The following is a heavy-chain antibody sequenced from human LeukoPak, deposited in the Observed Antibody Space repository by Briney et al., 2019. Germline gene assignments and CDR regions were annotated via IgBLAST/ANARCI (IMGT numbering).Heavy chain of an antibody. CDR2: IHYSGST. D-gene: IGHD3-22*01. J-gene: IGHJ4*02. CDR1: GGSISSNNYY. V-gene: IGHV4-39*01. CDR3: ARHWDDRSSPSY. Sequence: PSETLSLTCTVSGGSISSNNYYWGWIRQPPGKGLEWIGNIHYSGSTYYNPSLKSRVTIPVDTSKNQFSLKLTSVTAADTAVYYCARHWDDRSSPSYWGQGTLVTVSS.